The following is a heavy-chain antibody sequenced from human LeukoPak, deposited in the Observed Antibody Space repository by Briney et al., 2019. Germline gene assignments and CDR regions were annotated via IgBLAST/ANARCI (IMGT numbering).Heavy chain of an antibody. Sequence: PGGSLRLSCAASGFTFSSYWMHWGRQAPGKGLVWVSRINSDGSSTSYADSVKGRFTISRDNAKNTLYLQMNSPSAEDTAVYYCAREAGSGSLLYYYYYGMDAWGKGTTVTVSS. CDR1: GFTFSSYW. CDR2: INSDGSST. D-gene: IGHD3-10*01. V-gene: IGHV3-74*01. J-gene: IGHJ6*04. CDR3: AREAGSGSLLYYYYYGMDA.